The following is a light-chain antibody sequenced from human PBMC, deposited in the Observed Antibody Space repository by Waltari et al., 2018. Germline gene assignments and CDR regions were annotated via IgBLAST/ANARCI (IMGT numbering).Light chain of an antibody. CDR3: CSHAGSSTVV. CDR1: SSDVGSHNL. V-gene: IGLV2-23*02. Sequence: QSALTQPASVSGSPGQSITISCTCTSSDVGSHNLVSWSHQHPGKAPKLMIYEVSKRPSGVSNRFSGSKSGNTASLTISGLQAEDEADYYCCSHAGSSTVVFGGGTKLTVL. CDR2: EVS. J-gene: IGLJ2*01.